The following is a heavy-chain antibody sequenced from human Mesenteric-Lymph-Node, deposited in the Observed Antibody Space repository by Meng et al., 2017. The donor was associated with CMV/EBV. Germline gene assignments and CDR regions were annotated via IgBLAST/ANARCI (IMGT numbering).Heavy chain of an antibody. V-gene: IGHV3-48*03. CDR2: ISSSGSTI. D-gene: IGHD3-16*01. CDR1: GFTFSSSE. Sequence: GGSLRLSCAASGFTFSSSEMNWVRQAPGKGLEWVSYISSSGSTIYYADSVKGRFTISRDNSKNTLYLQMNSLRAEDTAVYYCARVLHGGYFDYWGQGTLVTVSS. J-gene: IGHJ4*02. CDR3: ARVLHGGYFDY.